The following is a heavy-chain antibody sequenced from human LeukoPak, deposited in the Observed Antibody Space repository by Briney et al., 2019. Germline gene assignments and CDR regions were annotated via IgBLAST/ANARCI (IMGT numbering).Heavy chain of an antibody. CDR2: ISGSGGST. CDR3: AKDYYGSGSYYGGTIGFFDY. Sequence: AGGSLRLSCAASGFTFSSYAMSWVRQAPGKGLEWVPGISGSGGSTYYADSVKGRFTMSRDNSKNTLYLQMNSLRAEDTAVYYCAKDYYGSGSYYGGTIGFFDYWGQGTLVTVSS. V-gene: IGHV3-23*01. J-gene: IGHJ4*02. CDR1: GFTFSSYA. D-gene: IGHD3-10*01.